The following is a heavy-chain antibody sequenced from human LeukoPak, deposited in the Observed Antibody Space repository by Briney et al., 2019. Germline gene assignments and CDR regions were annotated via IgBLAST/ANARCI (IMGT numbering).Heavy chain of an antibody. CDR1: GGTFNSHV. CDR2: IIPVFGTA. CDR3: ARGDYYGSESYWHTKWLDP. D-gene: IGHD3-10*01. V-gene: IGHV1-69*05. J-gene: IGHJ5*02. Sequence: SVKVSCKASGGTFNSHVISWVRQAPGQGLEWMGGIIPVFGTANYAQKFQGRVTITTDESTTTAYMEMSSLRSEDTAVYYCARGDYYGSESYWHTKWLDPWGQGTLVTVSS.